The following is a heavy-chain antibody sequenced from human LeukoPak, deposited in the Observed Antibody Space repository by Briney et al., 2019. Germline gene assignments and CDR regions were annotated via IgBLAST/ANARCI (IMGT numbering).Heavy chain of an antibody. CDR2: IYTSGST. CDR1: GGSISSGSHY. D-gene: IGHD3-10*01. J-gene: IGHJ4*02. Sequence: SETLSLTCTVSGGSISSGSHYWSWIRQPAGKGLEWIGRIYTSGSTNYNPSLKSRVTISVDTSKNQFSLKLSSVTAADTAVYYCARGYGSGSPSAYYFDYWGQGTLVTVSS. V-gene: IGHV4-61*02. CDR3: ARGYGSGSPSAYYFDY.